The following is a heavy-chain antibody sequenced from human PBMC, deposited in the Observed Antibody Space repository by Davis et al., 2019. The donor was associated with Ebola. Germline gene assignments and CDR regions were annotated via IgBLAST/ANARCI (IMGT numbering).Heavy chain of an antibody. CDR1: VGPASGGSYY. CDR3: AREKAAAGTEFDY. CDR2: IYYSGST. Sequence: GPLSPSCTSPVGPASGGSYYWSWIRQPPGKGLEWIGYIYYSGSTNYNPSLKSRVTISVDTSKNQFSLKLSSVTAADTAVYYCAREKAAAGTEFDYWGQGTLVTVSS. D-gene: IGHD6-13*01. J-gene: IGHJ4*02. V-gene: IGHV4-61*01.